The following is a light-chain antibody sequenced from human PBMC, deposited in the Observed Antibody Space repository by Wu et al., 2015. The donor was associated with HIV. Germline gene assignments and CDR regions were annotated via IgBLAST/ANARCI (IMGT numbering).Light chain of an antibody. V-gene: IGKV1-8*01. Sequence: IRITQSPSSLSASTGDRVTITCRASQGISSFLAWYQQKPGKAPKLLIYAASTLQSGVPSRFSGSGSGTDFTLTISCLQSEDFATYYCQQYSAGVTLGGGPRWR. CDR1: QGISSF. CDR2: AAS. CDR3: QQYSAGVT. J-gene: IGKJ4*01.